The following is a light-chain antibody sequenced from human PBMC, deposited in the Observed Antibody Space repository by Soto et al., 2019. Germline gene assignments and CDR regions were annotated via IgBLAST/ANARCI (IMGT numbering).Light chain of an antibody. Sequence: EIVMPQSPATLSVSPGERATLSCRASQSVSTNLAWYPQKPGQAPMLLIYGASTRATGIPARFSGSGAGTDCTVTISSLQTEDFAVYYGQSYNNWPHTFGQGTKLEIK. CDR3: QSYNNWPHT. V-gene: IGKV3-15*01. CDR2: GAS. J-gene: IGKJ2*01. CDR1: QSVSTN.